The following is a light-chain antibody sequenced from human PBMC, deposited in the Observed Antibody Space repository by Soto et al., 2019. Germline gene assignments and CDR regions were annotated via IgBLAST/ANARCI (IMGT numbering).Light chain of an antibody. V-gene: IGKV1-39*01. Sequence: DIQMTQSPSSLSASVGDRVTITCRASHSINIFLNWYQQKSGKAPNPLIYSAYTLVGGVPSRFSGSGSGTDFTLTISSVQPEDFATYYCQQTYSSPPTFAQGTRLEIE. CDR1: HSINIF. CDR2: SAY. J-gene: IGKJ2*01. CDR3: QQTYSSPPT.